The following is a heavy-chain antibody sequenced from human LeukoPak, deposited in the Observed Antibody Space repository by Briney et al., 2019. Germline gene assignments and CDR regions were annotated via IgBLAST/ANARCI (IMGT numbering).Heavy chain of an antibody. D-gene: IGHD3-9*01. CDR1: GGSISSSNW. Sequence: SGTLSLTCAVSGGSISSSNWWSWVRQPPGKGLEWIGEIYHSGSTNYNPSLESRVTISVDKSKNQFSLKLSSVTAADTAVYYCAREGSDYDILTGYYPLGYWGQGTLVTVSS. CDR3: AREGSDYDILTGYYPLGY. V-gene: IGHV4-4*02. J-gene: IGHJ4*02. CDR2: IYHSGST.